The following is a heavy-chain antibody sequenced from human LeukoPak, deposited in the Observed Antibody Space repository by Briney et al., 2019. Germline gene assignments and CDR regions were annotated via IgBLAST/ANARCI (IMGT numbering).Heavy chain of an antibody. Sequence: PGGSLRLSCAASGFTFSSYSMNWVRQAPGKGLEWVSSISSSSSYIYYADSVKGRFTISRDNAKNSLYLQMNSLRAEDTAVYYCARERDSSGYYYGDYWGQGTLVTVSS. CDR1: GFTFSSYS. J-gene: IGHJ4*02. CDR3: ARERDSSGYYYGDY. D-gene: IGHD3-22*01. CDR2: ISSSSSYI. V-gene: IGHV3-21*01.